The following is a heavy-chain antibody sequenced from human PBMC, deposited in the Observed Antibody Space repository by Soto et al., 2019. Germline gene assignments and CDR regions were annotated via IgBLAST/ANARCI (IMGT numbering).Heavy chain of an antibody. Sequence: SETLSLTCTVSGGSISSSSYYWGWIRQPPGKGLEWIGSIYYSGSTYYNPSLKSRVTISVDTSKNQFSLKLSSVTAADTAVYYCAREAVAGFNYYYGMDVWGQGTTVT. CDR3: AREAVAGFNYYYGMDV. D-gene: IGHD6-19*01. V-gene: IGHV4-39*02. CDR2: IYYSGST. J-gene: IGHJ6*02. CDR1: GGSISSSSYY.